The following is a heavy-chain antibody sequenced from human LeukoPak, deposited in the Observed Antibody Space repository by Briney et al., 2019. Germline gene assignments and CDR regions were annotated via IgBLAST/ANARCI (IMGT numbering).Heavy chain of an antibody. Sequence: PSETLSLTCTVSGGSISSYYWSWIRQPPGKGLEWIGHIYYSGSTNYNPSLKSRVTISVDTSKNQFSLKLSSVTAADTAVYYCARVSGGYYDFWSGYSNWFDPWGQGTLVTVSS. CDR3: ARVSGGYYDFWSGYSNWFDP. V-gene: IGHV4-59*01. CDR2: IYYSGST. D-gene: IGHD3-3*01. J-gene: IGHJ5*02. CDR1: GGSISSYY.